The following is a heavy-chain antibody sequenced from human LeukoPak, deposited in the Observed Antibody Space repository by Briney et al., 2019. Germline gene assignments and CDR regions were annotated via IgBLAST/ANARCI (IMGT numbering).Heavy chain of an antibody. V-gene: IGHV4-31*03. J-gene: IGHJ5*02. CDR1: GGSISSGGHY. CDR2: IYYSGST. CDR3: ARAVEVVVPAATYNWFDP. Sequence: SETLSLTCTVSGGSISSGGHYWSWIRQHPGKGLEWIGYIYYSGSTYYNPSLKSRVTISVDTSKNQFSLKLSSVTAADTAVYYCARAVEVVVPAATYNWFDPWGQGTLVTVSS. D-gene: IGHD2-2*01.